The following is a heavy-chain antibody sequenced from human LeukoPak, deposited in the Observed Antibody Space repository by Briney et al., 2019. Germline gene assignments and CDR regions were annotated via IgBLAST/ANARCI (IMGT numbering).Heavy chain of an antibody. J-gene: IGHJ5*02. D-gene: IGHD5-24*01. CDR3: ARRRMASLFDP. Sequence: SETLSLTCTVSGGSISSSSYYWGWIRQPPGKGLEWIGSIYYSGSTYYNPSLKSRVTISVDTSKNQFSLKLSSVTAADTAVYYCARRRMASLFDPWGQGTLVTVSS. V-gene: IGHV4-39*01. CDR2: IYYSGST. CDR1: GGSISSSSYY.